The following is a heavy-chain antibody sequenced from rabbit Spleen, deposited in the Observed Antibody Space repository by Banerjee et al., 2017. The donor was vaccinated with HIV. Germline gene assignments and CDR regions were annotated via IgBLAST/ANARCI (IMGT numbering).Heavy chain of an antibody. Sequence: QTLEESGGDLVKPGASLTLTCTASGFDLSSYYYMCWVRQPPGKGLEWIAYIYTGSIGTTNYASWAKGRFPISKASSTTVTLQMPRLTAADTAAYFCAGNGDSGGGLAVCSLWGQGTLVTDS. D-gene: IGHD2-1*01. V-gene: IGHV1S40*01. CDR2: IYTGSIGTT. CDR1: GFDLSSYYY. CDR3: AGNGDSGGGLAVCSL. J-gene: IGHJ4*01.